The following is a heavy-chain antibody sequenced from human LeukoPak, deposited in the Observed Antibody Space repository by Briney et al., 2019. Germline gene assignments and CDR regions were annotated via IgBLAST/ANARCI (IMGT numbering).Heavy chain of an antibody. CDR3: VKGYCGGGSCFFRTMYYFDY. CDR1: GFTFSSYA. CDR2: ISTNGGST. J-gene: IGHJ4*02. Sequence: GGSLRLSCSASGFTFSSYAMHWVRQAPGKGLEYVSAISTNGGSTYYADSVKGRFTISRDNSKNTLYLQMSSLRAEDTAVYYCVKGYCGGGSCFFRTMYYFDYWGQGTLVTVSS. D-gene: IGHD2-15*01. V-gene: IGHV3-64D*09.